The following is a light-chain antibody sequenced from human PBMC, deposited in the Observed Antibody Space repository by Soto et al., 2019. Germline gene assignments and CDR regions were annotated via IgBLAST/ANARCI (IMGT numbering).Light chain of an antibody. CDR2: DAS. CDR1: QGIRSC. V-gene: IGKV1D-12*01. Sequence: DIPLTQSPSSVSASVGDRFPITCRASQGIRSCLAWYQQKLGKAPKRLIYDASTLQSGVTSRFRGSGAGTNFSLTISNLQSEDFATYYFQHANNFPRTVGGGTKVEIK. CDR3: QHANNFPRT. J-gene: IGKJ4*01.